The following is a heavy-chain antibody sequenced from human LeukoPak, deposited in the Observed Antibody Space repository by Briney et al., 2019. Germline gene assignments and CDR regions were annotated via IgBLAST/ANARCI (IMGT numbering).Heavy chain of an antibody. CDR1: GGSFSGYY. V-gene: IGHV4-4*07. CDR2: IYSSGTT. D-gene: IGHD5-18*01. CDR3: ARDGEGYIDGHYYYYMDV. Sequence: SETLSLTCAVYGGSFSGYYWSWIRQPAGKGLEWIGRIYSSGTTNYNPPLKSRVTMSVDKSKNQFSLKLNSVTAADTAVYYCARDGEGYIDGHYYYYMDVWGKGTTVTVSS. J-gene: IGHJ6*03.